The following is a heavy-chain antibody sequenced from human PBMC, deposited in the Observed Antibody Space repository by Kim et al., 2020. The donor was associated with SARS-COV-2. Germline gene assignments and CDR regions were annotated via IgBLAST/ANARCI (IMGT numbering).Heavy chain of an antibody. D-gene: IGHD3-3*01. V-gene: IGHV1-46*01. CDR1: GYTFTSYY. CDR3: ARGALLEWLLSVRWGLWGDFDY. CDR2: INPSGGST. J-gene: IGHJ4*02. Sequence: ASVKVSCKASGYTFTSYYMHWVRQAPGQGLEWMGIINPSGGSTSYAQKFQGRVTMTRDTSTSTVYMELSSLRSEDTAVYYCARGALLEWLLSVRWGLWGDFDYWGQGTLVTVSS.